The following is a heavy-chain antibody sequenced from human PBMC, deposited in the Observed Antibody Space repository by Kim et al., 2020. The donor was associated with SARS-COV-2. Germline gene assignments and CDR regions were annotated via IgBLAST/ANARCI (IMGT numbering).Heavy chain of an antibody. J-gene: IGHJ4*02. CDR2: TA. D-gene: IGHD1-20*01. Sequence: TANYAQKFQGRVTITADESTSTAYMELSSLRSEDTAVYYCARDNWNYFDYWGQGTLVTVSS. CDR3: ARDNWNYFDY. V-gene: IGHV1-69*01.